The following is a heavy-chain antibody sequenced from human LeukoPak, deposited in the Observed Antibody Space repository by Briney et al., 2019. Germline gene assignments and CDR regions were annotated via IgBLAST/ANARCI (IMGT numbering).Heavy chain of an antibody. D-gene: IGHD1-14*01. J-gene: IGHJ4*02. V-gene: IGHV5-51*01. CDR3: ASATTLSAPLDS. CDR1: GYNFSNYW. Sequence: GESLKISCKDSGYNFSNYWIGWVRQMPGKGLEWMGIIYPGGSNPRYSPSFQGQVTISADKSISTAYLQWSSLQASDTAIYYCASATTLSAPLDSWGQGTLVTVSS. CDR2: IYPGGSNP.